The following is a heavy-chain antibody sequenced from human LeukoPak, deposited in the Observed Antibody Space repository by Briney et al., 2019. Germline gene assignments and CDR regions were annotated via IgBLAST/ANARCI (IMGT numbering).Heavy chain of an antibody. V-gene: IGHV4-39*01. D-gene: IGHD3-9*01. CDR3: ARRRRDILTGYYVFDY. CDR1: GGSIGSDSYY. CDR2: IYYSGST. Sequence: SETLSLTCTLSGGSIGSDSYYWGWIRQTPGQGLEYIGSIYYSGSTYYNPSLKSRVTISVDTSKNQFSLKLSSVTAADTAVYYCARRRRDILTGYYVFDYWGQGTLVTVSS. J-gene: IGHJ4*02.